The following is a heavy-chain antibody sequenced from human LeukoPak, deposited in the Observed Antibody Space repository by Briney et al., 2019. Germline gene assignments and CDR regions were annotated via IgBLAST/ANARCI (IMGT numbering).Heavy chain of an antibody. D-gene: IGHD2-2*01. V-gene: IGHV1-69*05. CDR1: GGPLNFYS. CDR2: LIRISGAT. J-gene: IGHJ1*01. Sequence: GASVKVSCKASGGPLNFYSISWVRQAPGQRLEWMGGLIRISGATNYAQKFQGRVTITIDDPTSTAYMELSGLRSEDTAVYYCAGLDRYCSSPDCYTAYLQYWGQGTLVSVSS. CDR3: AGLDRYCSSPDCYTAYLQY.